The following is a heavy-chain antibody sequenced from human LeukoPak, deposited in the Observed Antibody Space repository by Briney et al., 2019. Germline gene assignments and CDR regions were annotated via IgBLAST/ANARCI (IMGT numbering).Heavy chain of an antibody. CDR1: GFTVSSNH. Sequence: GGSLRLSCAASGFTVSSNHMNWVRQAPGKGLEWVSIIYNDGSTYYADSVKGRFTISRDNSKNTLYLQMNSLRAEDTAVYYCARDFGSWLEWGQGTLVTVSS. V-gene: IGHV3-53*01. CDR3: ARDFGSWLE. J-gene: IGHJ4*02. D-gene: IGHD6-13*01. CDR2: IYNDGST.